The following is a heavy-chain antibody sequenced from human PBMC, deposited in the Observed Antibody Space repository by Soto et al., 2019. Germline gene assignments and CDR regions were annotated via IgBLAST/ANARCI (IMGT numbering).Heavy chain of an antibody. CDR3: TTIDQLLSFYYYYMDV. Sequence: PGGSLRLSCAVSELTFSNAWMSWVRQAPGKGLEWVGRIKSKTDGGTADYAAPVKGRFTISRDDSKNTLYLQMNSLKTEDTAVYYCTTIDQLLSFYYYYMDVWGKGTTVTVSS. CDR2: IKSKTDGGTA. V-gene: IGHV3-15*01. D-gene: IGHD2-2*01. CDR1: ELTFSNAW. J-gene: IGHJ6*03.